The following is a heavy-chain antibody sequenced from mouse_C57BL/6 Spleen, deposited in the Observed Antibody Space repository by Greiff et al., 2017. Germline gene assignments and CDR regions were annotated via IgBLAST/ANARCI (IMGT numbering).Heavy chain of an antibody. J-gene: IGHJ4*01. CDR3: ARSPLFYDYDEGDYAMDY. CDR2: IYPRDGST. Sequence: VQLQQSDAELVKPGASVKISCKVSGYTFTDHTIHWMKQRPEQGLEWIGYIYPRDGSTKYNEKFKGKATLTADKSSSTAYMQLNSLTSEDSAVYFCARSPLFYDYDEGDYAMDYWGQGTSVTVSS. D-gene: IGHD2-4*01. CDR1: GYTFTDHT. V-gene: IGHV1-78*01.